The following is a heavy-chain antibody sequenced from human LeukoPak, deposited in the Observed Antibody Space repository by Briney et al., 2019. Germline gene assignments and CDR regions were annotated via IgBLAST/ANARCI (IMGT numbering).Heavy chain of an antibody. J-gene: IGHJ4*02. CDR3: ARATVEGGYDYFDY. D-gene: IGHD5-12*01. CDR2: MYAGGAS. V-gene: IGHV3-66*01. CDR1: GLSVSSKY. Sequence: GGSLRLSCAASGLSVSSKYMGWVRQAPGKGLEWVSIMYAGGASYYADSAKGRFTVSRDSSKNTLYLQMNSLRAEDTAVYYCARATVEGGYDYFDYWGQGSLVTVSS.